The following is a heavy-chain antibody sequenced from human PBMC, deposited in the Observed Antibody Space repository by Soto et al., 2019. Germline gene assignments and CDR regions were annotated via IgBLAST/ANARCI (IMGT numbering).Heavy chain of an antibody. CDR2: ISGSGGST. CDR3: AKDLGYSSWISTGY. Sequence: PGGSLRLSCAASGFTFSSYAMSWVRQAPGKGLEWVSAISGSGGSTYYADSVKGRFTISRDNSKNTLYLQMNSLRAEDTAVYYCAKDLGYSSWISTGYWGQGTLVTVSS. V-gene: IGHV3-23*01. J-gene: IGHJ4*02. CDR1: GFTFSSYA. D-gene: IGHD6-19*01.